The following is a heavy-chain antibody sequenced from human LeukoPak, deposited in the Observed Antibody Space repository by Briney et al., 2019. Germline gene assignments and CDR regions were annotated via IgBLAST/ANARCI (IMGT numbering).Heavy chain of an antibody. J-gene: IGHJ4*02. D-gene: IGHD3/OR15-3a*01. CDR2: IRYDGSNK. Sequence: PGGSLRLSCAASGFTFSSYGMHWVRQAPGKGLEWVAFIRYDGSNKYYADSVKGRFTISRDNSKNTLHLQMNSLRAEDTAVYYCAKDWTLDLDYWGQGTLVTVSS. CDR3: AKDWTLDLDY. V-gene: IGHV3-30*02. CDR1: GFTFSSYG.